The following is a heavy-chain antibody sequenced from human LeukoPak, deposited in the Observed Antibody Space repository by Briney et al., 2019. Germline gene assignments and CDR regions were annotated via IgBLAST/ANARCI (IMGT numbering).Heavy chain of an antibody. D-gene: IGHD6-13*01. J-gene: IGHJ5*02. CDR3: AKRPGKAAAGPFDP. V-gene: IGHV3-23*01. CDR2: ISGSGDST. CDR1: GFTFSSYA. Sequence: GGSLRLSCAASGFTFSSYAMSWVRQAPGKGLEWVSTISGSGDSTYYAGSVKGRFTISRDNSKNTLYLQMNSLRAEDTAVYYCAKRPGKAAAGPFDPWGQGTLVTVSS.